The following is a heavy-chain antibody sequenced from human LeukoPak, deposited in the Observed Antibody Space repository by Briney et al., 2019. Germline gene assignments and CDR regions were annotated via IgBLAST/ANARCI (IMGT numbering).Heavy chain of an antibody. Sequence: GGSLRLSCAASGFTFRSYWMHWVRQAPGKGLVWVSRISTDGSSTKYADFGEGRFTISRDNAKNTLYLQMNSLRAEDTAAYYCVRGNFNGGIDHWGRGTLVTVSP. CDR3: VRGNFNGGIDH. CDR2: ISTDGSST. V-gene: IGHV3-74*01. J-gene: IGHJ4*02. CDR1: GFTFRSYW.